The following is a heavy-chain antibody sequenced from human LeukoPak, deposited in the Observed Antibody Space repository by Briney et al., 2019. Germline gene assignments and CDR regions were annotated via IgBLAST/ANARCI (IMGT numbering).Heavy chain of an antibody. CDR3: ARDYGGSSPFDY. Sequence: GGSLRLSCAASGFTFSSYDMNWLRQAPGKGLEWVSYISSSGSDIYYADSVKGRFTISRDNAKNSLYLHMNSLRAEDTAVYYCARDYGGSSPFDYWGQGTLVTVSS. CDR1: GFTFSSYD. J-gene: IGHJ4*02. CDR2: ISSSGSDI. V-gene: IGHV3-48*03. D-gene: IGHD4-23*01.